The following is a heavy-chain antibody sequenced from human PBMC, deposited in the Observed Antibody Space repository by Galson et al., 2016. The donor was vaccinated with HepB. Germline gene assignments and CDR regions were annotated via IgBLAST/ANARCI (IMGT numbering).Heavy chain of an antibody. CDR1: GDSISNVGRH. D-gene: IGHD2-21*02. J-gene: IGHJ5*02. V-gene: IGHV4-39*07. CDR2: IHSSGTS. Sequence: SETLSLTCTVSGDSISNVGRHWGWFRQSPEMGLEYIGSIHSSGTSYYNPSLTSRVTISVDKFRNQFSLRLSSVTAADTAVYYCAPLGYCGDDNCHKVSWGQGTLVTVSS. CDR3: APLGYCGDDNCHKVS.